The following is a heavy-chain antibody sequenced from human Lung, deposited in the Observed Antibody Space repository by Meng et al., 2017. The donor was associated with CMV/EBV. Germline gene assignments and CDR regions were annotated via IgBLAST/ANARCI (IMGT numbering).Heavy chain of an antibody. CDR3: ARDNSYGDEYYCDY. CDR2: ISSSSSYI. D-gene: IGHD5-18*01. J-gene: IGHJ4*02. Sequence: ESXKISXAASGFTFSSYSMNWVRQAPGPGLEWVSSISSSSSYIYYADSVKGRFTISRDNAKNSLYLQMNSLRAEDTAVYYCARDNSYGDEYYCDYWGQGTXVTVSS. CDR1: GFTFSSYS. V-gene: IGHV3-21*01.